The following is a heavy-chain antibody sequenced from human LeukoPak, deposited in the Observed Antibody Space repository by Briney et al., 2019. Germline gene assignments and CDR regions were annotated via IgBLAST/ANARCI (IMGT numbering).Heavy chain of an antibody. CDR3: ARGDDFSGDH. CDR1: GFTLSNFW. D-gene: IGHD1-1*01. J-gene: IGHJ4*02. V-gene: IGHV3-7*04. Sequence: PGGSLRLSCATSGFTLSNFWMSWVRQAPGRGLEWVANIHPEGNEKYHVESVKGRFTISRDNARNLLFLQMNGLRVEDTAVYYCARGDDFSGDHWGQGTLVTVSS. CDR2: IHPEGNEK.